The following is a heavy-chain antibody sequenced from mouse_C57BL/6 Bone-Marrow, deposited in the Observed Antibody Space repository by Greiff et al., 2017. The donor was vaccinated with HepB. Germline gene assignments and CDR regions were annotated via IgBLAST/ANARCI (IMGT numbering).Heavy chain of an antibody. J-gene: IGHJ2*01. Sequence: QVQLKQSGAELAKPGASVKLSCKASGYTFTSYWMHWVKQRPGQGLEWIGYINPSSGYTKYNQKFKDKATLTADKSSSTAYMQLSSLTYEDSAVYYCARVGTTVVARGDYWGQGTTLTVSS. CDR3: ARVGTTVVARGDY. V-gene: IGHV1-7*01. D-gene: IGHD1-1*01. CDR2: INPSSGYT. CDR1: GYTFTSYW.